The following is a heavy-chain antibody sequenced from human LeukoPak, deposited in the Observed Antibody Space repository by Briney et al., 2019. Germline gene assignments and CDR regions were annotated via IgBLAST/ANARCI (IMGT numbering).Heavy chain of an antibody. CDR3: ARGFDYYGSGSYYRDPYYFDY. Sequence: PGGSLRLSCAASGFIFCGYSMNWVRQAPGKGLEWVSYISSSGSTIYYADSVKGQSTISRDNAKNSLYLQMNSLRAEDTAVYYCARGFDYYGSGSYYRDPYYFDYWGQGTLVTVSS. J-gene: IGHJ4*02. CDR1: GFIFCGYS. V-gene: IGHV3-48*04. D-gene: IGHD3-10*01. CDR2: ISSSGSTI.